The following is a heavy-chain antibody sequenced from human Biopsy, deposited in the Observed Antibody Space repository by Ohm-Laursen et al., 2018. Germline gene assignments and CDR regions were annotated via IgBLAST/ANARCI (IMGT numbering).Heavy chain of an antibody. V-gene: IGHV4-31*03. J-gene: IGHJ2*01. CDR1: GASVKTSGYF. CDR2: ISYNERT. D-gene: IGHD3-9*01. Sequence: SQTLSPTCSVSGASVKTSGYFWAWIRQRPGKGLEWIGYISYNERTHYNPPLTSRLAISFDTSNNRISLQLRSVSVADTAVYYCVREPKTGTAEAWYFDLWGRGSPVTVPS. CDR3: VREPKTGTAEAWYFDL.